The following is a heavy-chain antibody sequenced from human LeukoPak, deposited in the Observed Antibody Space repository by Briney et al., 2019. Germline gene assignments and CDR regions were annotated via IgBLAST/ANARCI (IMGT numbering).Heavy chain of an antibody. CDR2: ISAYNGNT. CDR3: ASDSITMIVVGPKYFQH. Sequence: ASVKVSCKASGYTFTSYGISWVRQAPGQGLEWMGWISAYNGNTNYAQKLQGRVTMTTDTSTSTAYMELRSLRSEDTAVYYCASDSITMIVVGPKYFQHWGQGTLVTVSS. V-gene: IGHV1-18*01. CDR1: GYTFTSYG. J-gene: IGHJ1*01. D-gene: IGHD3-22*01.